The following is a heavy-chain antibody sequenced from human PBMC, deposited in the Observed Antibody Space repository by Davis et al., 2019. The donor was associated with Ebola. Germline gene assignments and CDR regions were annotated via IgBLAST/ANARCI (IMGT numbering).Heavy chain of an antibody. J-gene: IGHJ3*02. Sequence: PGGSLRPPCAASGFTFSSYAMHWILQAPGKGLEWVAVIWYDGSNKYYADSVKGRFTISRDNSKNTLYLQMNSLRAEDTALYYCARGSSSGWYLGAFDIWGQGTMVTVSS. D-gene: IGHD6-19*01. CDR1: GFTFSSYA. CDR2: IWYDGSNK. CDR3: ARGSSSGWYLGAFDI. V-gene: IGHV3-33*01.